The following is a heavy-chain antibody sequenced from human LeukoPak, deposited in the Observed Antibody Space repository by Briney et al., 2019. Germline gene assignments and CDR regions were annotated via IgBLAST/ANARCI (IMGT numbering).Heavy chain of an antibody. Sequence: RGRSLRLACPASGFTATIHAIHWVRQPPNNLLEWVAFIRYDGSNKYYADSMKDRCTISTDNSKNTVYVQMNSLRAEDRAVYYCAKKATSAGYCGQRTLVTV. CDR3: AKKATSAGY. D-gene: IGHD5-12*01. CDR2: IRYDGSNK. J-gene: IGHJ4*02. V-gene: IGHV3-30*02. CDR1: GFTATIHA.